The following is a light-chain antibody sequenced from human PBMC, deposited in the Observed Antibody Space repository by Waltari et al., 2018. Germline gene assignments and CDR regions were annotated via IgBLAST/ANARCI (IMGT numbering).Light chain of an antibody. CDR1: SSAVGFYNL. Sequence: QSALTQPASVSGSPGQSITISCTGTSSAVGFYNLVSWYQQHPGKAPELVVYEVISRPSGVSNRFSGSKSGNTASLTISGLQAEDESDYYCCSYAGRNIGVFGGGTKLTVL. CDR3: CSYAGRNIGV. V-gene: IGLV2-23*02. J-gene: IGLJ3*02. CDR2: EVI.